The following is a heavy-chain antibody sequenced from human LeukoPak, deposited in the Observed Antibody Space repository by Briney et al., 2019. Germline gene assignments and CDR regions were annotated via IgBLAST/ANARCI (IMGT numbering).Heavy chain of an antibody. CDR1: GDSVNTDY. D-gene: IGHD3-22*01. J-gene: IGHJ4*02. CDR3: ARAAPQYDSSGYYFDY. CDR2: IYYSGST. Sequence: PSETLSVTCTVSGDSVNTDYWSCIRQPPGRGLEWIGYIYYSGSTNYNPSLKSRVTISVDTSKNQFSLKLSSVTAADTAVYYCARAAPQYDSSGYYFDYWGQGTLVTVSS. V-gene: IGHV4-59*02.